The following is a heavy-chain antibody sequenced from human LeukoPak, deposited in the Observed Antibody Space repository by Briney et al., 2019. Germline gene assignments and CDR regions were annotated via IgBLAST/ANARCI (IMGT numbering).Heavy chain of an antibody. Sequence: SETLSLTCTVSGGSISSYYWSWIRQPPGKGLEWIGYIYYSGSTNYNPSLKSRVTISVDTSKNQFSLKLSYVTAADTAVYYSARHTSSDIVVVPAAFRTSYYYGMDVWGQGTTVTVSS. CDR2: IYYSGST. CDR3: ARHTSSDIVVVPAAFRTSYYYGMDV. V-gene: IGHV4-59*08. J-gene: IGHJ6*02. D-gene: IGHD2-2*01. CDR1: GGSISSYY.